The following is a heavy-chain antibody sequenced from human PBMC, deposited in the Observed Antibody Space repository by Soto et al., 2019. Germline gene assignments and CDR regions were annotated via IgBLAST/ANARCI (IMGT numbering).Heavy chain of an antibody. CDR1: GFTFDDYT. V-gene: IGHV3-43*01. D-gene: IGHD6-13*01. J-gene: IGHJ6*02. Sequence: GGSLRLSCAASGFTFDDYTMHWVRQAPGKGLEWVSLISWDGGSTYYADSVKGRFTISRDNSKNSLYLQMNSLRTEDTALYYCAKGQADGYYYGMDVWGQGTTVTVSS. CDR3: AKGQADGYYYGMDV. CDR2: ISWDGGST.